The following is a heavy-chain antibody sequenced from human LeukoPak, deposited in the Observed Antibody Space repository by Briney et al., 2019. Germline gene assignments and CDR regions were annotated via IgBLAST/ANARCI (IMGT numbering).Heavy chain of an antibody. CDR3: ARRGSGTDFDY. CDR1: GYTFTSYA. V-gene: IGHV1-3*01. D-gene: IGHD3-10*01. CDR2: INAGNGNT. J-gene: IGHJ4*02. Sequence: ASVKVSCKASGYTFTSYAMHRVRQAPGQRLEWMGWINAGNGNTKYSQKFQGRVTITRDTSASTAYMELSSLRSEDTAVYYCARRGSGTDFDYWGQGTLVTVSS.